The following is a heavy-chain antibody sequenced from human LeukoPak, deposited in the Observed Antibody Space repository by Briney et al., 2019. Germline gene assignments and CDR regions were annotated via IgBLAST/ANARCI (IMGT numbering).Heavy chain of an antibody. CDR3: ARVISAVWSGYYYPDY. J-gene: IGHJ4*02. CDR1: GGPISRCSYH. D-gene: IGHD3-3*01. CDR2: SDTSGST. Sequence: PSQTLSLPCSVSGGPISRCSYHWSWIPQPAGRGVGLIGGSDTSGSTNYNHSLKSRVTISVDTSKNQYSLKLSSVTAADTAVYYCARVISAVWSGYYYPDYWGQGTLVTVSS. V-gene: IGHV4-61*02.